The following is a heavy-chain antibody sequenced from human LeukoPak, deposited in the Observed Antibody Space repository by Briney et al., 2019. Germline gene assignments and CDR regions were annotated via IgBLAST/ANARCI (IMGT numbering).Heavy chain of an antibody. Sequence: PGGSLRLSCAASGFTFSNAWMSWVRQAPGKGLQYVSVISGNGVSSYADSVKGRFIISRDNSKNTVYLQMSSLRAEDTAVYYCVGDGRDGYNKYFYHWGQGTLVTVSS. V-gene: IGHV3-64D*06. D-gene: IGHD5-24*01. CDR1: GFTFSNAW. CDR3: VGDGRDGYNKYFYH. J-gene: IGHJ1*01. CDR2: ISGNGVS.